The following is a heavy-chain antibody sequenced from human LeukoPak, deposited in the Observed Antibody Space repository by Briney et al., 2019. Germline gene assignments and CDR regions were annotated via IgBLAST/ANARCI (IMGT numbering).Heavy chain of an antibody. CDR1: GGTFSSYA. J-gene: IGHJ5*02. CDR2: IIPIFGTA. Sequence: LWASVKVSCKASGGTFSSYAISWVRQAPGQGLEWMGGIIPIFGTANYAQKSQGRVTITADESTSTAYMELSSLRSEDTAVYYCARGQGVTPYNWFDPWGQGTLVTVSS. CDR3: ARGQGVTPYNWFDP. D-gene: IGHD4-23*01. V-gene: IGHV1-69*13.